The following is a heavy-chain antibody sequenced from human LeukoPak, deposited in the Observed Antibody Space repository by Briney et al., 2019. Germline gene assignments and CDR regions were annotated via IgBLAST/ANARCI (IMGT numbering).Heavy chain of an antibody. D-gene: IGHD3-22*01. CDR3: ARLYYYDSSGLGDY. CDR1: GFTFDDYG. V-gene: IGHV3-20*04. CDR2: INWNGGST. Sequence: GGSLRLSCAASGFTFDDYGMSWVRQAPGKGLEWVSGINWNGGSTGYADSVKSRFTISRDNAKNSLYLQMNSLRAEDTALYYCARLYYYDSSGLGDYWGQGTLVTVSS. J-gene: IGHJ4*02.